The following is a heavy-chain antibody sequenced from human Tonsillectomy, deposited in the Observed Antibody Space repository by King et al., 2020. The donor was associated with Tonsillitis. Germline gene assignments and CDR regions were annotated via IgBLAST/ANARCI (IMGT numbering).Heavy chain of an antibody. D-gene: IGHD4-17*01. CDR2: ISSSSSAI. V-gene: IGHV3-48*01. Sequence: EVQLVESGGGLVQPGGSLRLSCAASGFTFSSYSMNWLRQAPGKGLEWVSYISSSSSAIYYADSVKGRFTTSRDNAKNSLYLQMNSLRAEDTAVYYCARDATNDYGRYDVWGHGTTVIVSS. J-gene: IGHJ6*02. CDR3: ARDATNDYGRYDV. CDR1: GFTFSSYS.